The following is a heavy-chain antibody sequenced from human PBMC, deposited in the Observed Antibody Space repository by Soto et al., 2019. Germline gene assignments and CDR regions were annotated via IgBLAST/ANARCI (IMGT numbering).Heavy chain of an antibody. CDR2: IGAARDP. CDR1: GFTFSNFD. Sequence: HPGGSLRLSCATSGFTFSNFDMHWVRQVPGKGLEWVSAIGAARDPYYLGSVKGRFTISRENAKNSVYLRMNDLRAGASAVYYCARAYTGRLPRRADYYYAMDVWGQGTTVTVSS. CDR3: ARAYTGRLPRRADYYYAMDV. J-gene: IGHJ6*02. D-gene: IGHD2-2*02. V-gene: IGHV3-13*05.